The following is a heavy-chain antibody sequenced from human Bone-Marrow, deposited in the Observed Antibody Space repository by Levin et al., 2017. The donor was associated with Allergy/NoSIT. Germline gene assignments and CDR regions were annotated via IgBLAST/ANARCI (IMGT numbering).Heavy chain of an antibody. CDR2: TMAFSGPA. J-gene: IGHJ6*02. Sequence: GASVKVSCRASGGTVHGNAIRWVRHAPGHGLEWLGGTMAFSGPAHYTKKFQGRLTITADESTTTVYMELSSLRSEDTGVYYCARSIAGGVGLYGMDVWGQGTTVTVSS. CDR3: ARSIAGGVGLYGMDV. V-gene: IGHV1-69*13. CDR1: GGTVHGNA. D-gene: IGHD6-6*01.